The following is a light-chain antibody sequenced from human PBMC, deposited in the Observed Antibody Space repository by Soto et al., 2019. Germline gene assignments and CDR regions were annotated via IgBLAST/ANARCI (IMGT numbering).Light chain of an antibody. CDR2: HVT. V-gene: IGLV2-14*03. Sequence: QSVLTQPPSVSGSPGHSITISCTGSSSDVGGYNFVSWYQHHPGQAPKLMIYHVTNRPSGVSDRFSGSKSGNRASLTISGLQAEDEADYYCSSYTRTSTVVFGGGTQLTVL. CDR3: SSYTRTSTVV. CDR1: SSDVGGYNF. J-gene: IGLJ2*01.